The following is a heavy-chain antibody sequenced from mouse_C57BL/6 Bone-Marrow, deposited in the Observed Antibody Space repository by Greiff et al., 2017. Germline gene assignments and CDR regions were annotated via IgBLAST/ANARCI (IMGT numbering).Heavy chain of an antibody. V-gene: IGHV5-17*01. CDR1: GFTFSDYG. D-gene: IGHD2-3*01. J-gene: IGHJ1*03. Sequence: EVQLVESGGGLVKHGGSLKLSCAASGFTFSDYGMHWVRQAPEKGLEWVAYISSGSSTIYYADTVKGRFTISRDNAKNTLFLQMTSLRSEDTAMYYCARWLLRWYFDVWGTGTTVTVSS. CDR3: ARWLLRWYFDV. CDR2: ISSGSSTI.